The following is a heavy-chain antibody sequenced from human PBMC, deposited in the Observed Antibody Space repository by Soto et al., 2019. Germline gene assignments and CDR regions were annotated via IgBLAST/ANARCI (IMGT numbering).Heavy chain of an antibody. Sequence: SETLSLTCAVYGGSFSGYYWSWIRQPPGKGLEWIGEINHSGSTNYNPSLKSRVTISVDTSKNQFSLKLSSVTAADTAVYYCAGGYYGSGYYYYGMDVWGQGTTVTVSS. CDR3: AGGYYGSGYYYYGMDV. V-gene: IGHV4-34*01. D-gene: IGHD3-10*01. CDR2: INHSGST. J-gene: IGHJ6*02. CDR1: GGSFSGYY.